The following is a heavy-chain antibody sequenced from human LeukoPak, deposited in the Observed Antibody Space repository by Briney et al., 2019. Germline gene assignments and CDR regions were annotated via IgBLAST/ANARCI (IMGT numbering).Heavy chain of an antibody. CDR3: ARRGSGSLALFDY. Sequence: SETLSLTCTVSRDSISNYYWGWIRQPPGKGLEWIGQIYYTGSTYYNPSLKSRVTISVDTSKSQFSLNLTSVTAADTAVYYCARRGSGSLALFDYWGQGTLVTVSS. CDR2: IYYTGST. J-gene: IGHJ4*02. V-gene: IGHV4-59*04. CDR1: RDSISNYY. D-gene: IGHD1-26*01.